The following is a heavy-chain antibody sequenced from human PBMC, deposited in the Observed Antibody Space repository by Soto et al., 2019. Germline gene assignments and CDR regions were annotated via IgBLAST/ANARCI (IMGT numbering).Heavy chain of an antibody. V-gene: IGHV4-39*01. Sequence: SKTLSLTCTVSGGSISSSSYYWGWIRQPPGKGLEWIGSIYYSGSTYYNPSLKSRVTISVDTSKNQFSLKLSSVTAADTAVYYCARRVYYYDSSGYYSDYWGQGTLVTVSS. CDR3: ARRVYYYDSSGYYSDY. D-gene: IGHD3-22*01. CDR1: GGSISSSSYY. CDR2: IYYSGST. J-gene: IGHJ4*02.